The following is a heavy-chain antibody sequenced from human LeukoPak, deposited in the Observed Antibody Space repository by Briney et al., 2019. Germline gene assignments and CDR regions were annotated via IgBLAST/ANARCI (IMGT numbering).Heavy chain of an antibody. V-gene: IGHV3-23*01. Sequence: GGSLRLSCAASGFNFGSYSMTWVRQAPGKGLEWVSVISADSATTFYADSVKGRFTISRDNSKNTPYLQMNSLRAEDTAVYYCARDTGAYYDSGGLDYWGQGTLVTVSS. CDR2: ISADSATT. CDR3: ARDTGAYYDSGGLDY. CDR1: GFNFGSYS. D-gene: IGHD3-22*01. J-gene: IGHJ4*02.